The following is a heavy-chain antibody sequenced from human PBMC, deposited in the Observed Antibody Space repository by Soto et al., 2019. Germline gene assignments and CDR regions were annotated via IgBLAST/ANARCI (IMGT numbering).Heavy chain of an antibody. CDR1: GGSFRGYY. CDR2: INHSGST. V-gene: IGHV4-34*01. J-gene: IGHJ5*02. D-gene: IGHD5-18*01. CDR3: AIGNTAMVLRFDP. Sequence: QVQLQQWGAGLVKPSETLSLTCAANGGSFRGYYWSWIRQPPGKGLEWIGEINHSGSTNYNPSLKSRVTMSVDTSKYQFSLKLSSVTAADTAVYYCAIGNTAMVLRFDPWGQGNLVTVSS.